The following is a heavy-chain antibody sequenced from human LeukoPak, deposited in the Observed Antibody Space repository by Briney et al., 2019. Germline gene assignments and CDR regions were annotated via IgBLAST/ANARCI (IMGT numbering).Heavy chain of an antibody. Sequence: SETLSLTCAVYGGSFSGYYWSWIRQPPGKGLEWIGYIYYSGSTNYNPSLKSRVTISVDTSKNQFSLKLSSVTAADTAVYYCAGWGYYDSSGVNYWGQGTLVTVSS. CDR3: AGWGYYDSSGVNY. CDR2: IYYSGST. V-gene: IGHV4-59*01. D-gene: IGHD3-22*01. CDR1: GGSFSGYY. J-gene: IGHJ4*02.